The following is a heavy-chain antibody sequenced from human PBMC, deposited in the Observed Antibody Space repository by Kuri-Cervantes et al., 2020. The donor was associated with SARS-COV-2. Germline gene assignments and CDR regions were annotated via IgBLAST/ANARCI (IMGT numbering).Heavy chain of an antibody. V-gene: IGHV4-59*05. J-gene: IGHJ2*01. CDR1: GGSISSYY. CDR2: IYYSGST. Sequence: SETLSLTCTVSGGSISSYYWSWIRQPAGKGLEWIGSIYYSGSTYYNPSLKSRVTISVDTSKNQFSLKLSSVTAADTAVYYCASYSSSWYPGLWGRGTLVTVSS. CDR3: ASYSSSWYPGL. D-gene: IGHD6-13*01.